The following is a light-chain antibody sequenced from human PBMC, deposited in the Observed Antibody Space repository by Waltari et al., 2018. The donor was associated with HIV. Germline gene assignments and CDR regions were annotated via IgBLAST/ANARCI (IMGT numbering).Light chain of an antibody. CDR1: RSDIGAYDF. V-gene: IGLV2-8*01. CDR2: EVS. Sequence: QSALTQPPSASGSLGQSVTISCTGSRSDIGAYDFVPWFQQHPHSAPKLLLYEVSRRPSTVSDRFSGSRSGNTAFLTVAGLQPDDEATYFCSSYGDSLKILFGGGTNVTIL. CDR3: SSYGDSLKIL. J-gene: IGLJ3*02.